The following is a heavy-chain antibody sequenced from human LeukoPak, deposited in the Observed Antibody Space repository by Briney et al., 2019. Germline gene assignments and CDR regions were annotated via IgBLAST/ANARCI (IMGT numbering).Heavy chain of an antibody. V-gene: IGHV1-8*01. Sequence: AAVKVSCKTSGYTFSSYDIIWVRQACGQGVEWMGWMNQNSGHTDYAQQFQGRVTMTRSTSISTAYMELTSLTSEDSAVYYCARSIVGVRKRNDYWGQGTLVTVSS. CDR3: ARSIVGVRKRNDY. CDR1: GYTFSSYD. D-gene: IGHD1-26*01. CDR2: MNQNSGHT. J-gene: IGHJ4*02.